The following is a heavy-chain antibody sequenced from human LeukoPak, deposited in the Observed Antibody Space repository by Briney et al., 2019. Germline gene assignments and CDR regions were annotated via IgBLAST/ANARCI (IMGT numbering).Heavy chain of an antibody. Sequence: SETLSLTCAVYGGSFSGYYWRWIRQPPGKGLEWIGYIYYSGSTNYNPSLKSRVTISVDTSKNQFSLKLTSVTAADTAVYYCAREYYYDSSGDAFDIWGQGTMVTVSS. J-gene: IGHJ3*02. V-gene: IGHV4-59*12. CDR3: AREYYYDSSGDAFDI. CDR2: IYYSGST. D-gene: IGHD3-22*01. CDR1: GGSFSGYY.